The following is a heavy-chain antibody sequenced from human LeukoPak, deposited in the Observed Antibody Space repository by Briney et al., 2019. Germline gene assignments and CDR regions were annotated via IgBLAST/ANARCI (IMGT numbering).Heavy chain of an antibody. CDR2: IKGDGITT. CDR1: GXTFSSFW. D-gene: IGHD2-21*01. Sequence: GGSLRLSCEASGXTFSSFWMHWVRQAPGKGLAWVARIKGDGITTNYADPAKGRFTVSRDNAKNTVYLQMNSLRAEDTAVYYCAKDLHEIAADYWGQGTLVTVAS. CDR3: AKDLHEIAADY. J-gene: IGHJ4*02. V-gene: IGHV3-74*01.